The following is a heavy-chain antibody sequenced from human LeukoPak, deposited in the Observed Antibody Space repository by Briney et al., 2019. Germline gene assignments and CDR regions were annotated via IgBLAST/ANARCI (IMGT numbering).Heavy chain of an antibody. Sequence: ASVKVSCKASGYTFTGYYMHWVRQAPGQGLEWMGRINPNSGGTNYAQKLQGRVTMTRDTSISTAYMELSRLRSDDTAVYYCASTDYYDSSGDFDYWGQGTLVTVSS. D-gene: IGHD3-22*01. CDR2: INPNSGGT. CDR3: ASTDYYDSSGDFDY. V-gene: IGHV1-2*06. CDR1: GYTFTGYY. J-gene: IGHJ4*02.